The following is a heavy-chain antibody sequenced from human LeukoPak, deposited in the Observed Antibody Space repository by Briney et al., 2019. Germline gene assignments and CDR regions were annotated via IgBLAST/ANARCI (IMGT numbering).Heavy chain of an antibody. J-gene: IGHJ4*02. CDR2: IWYGGSNK. CDR3: ARAYSSSWFLDY. Sequence: GGSLRLSCAASGFTFSSYGMHWVRQAPGKGLEWVAVIWYGGSNKYYADSVKGRFTISRDNSKNTLYLQMNSLRAEDTAVYYCARAYSSSWFLDYWGQGTLVTVSS. V-gene: IGHV3-33*01. CDR1: GFTFSSYG. D-gene: IGHD6-13*01.